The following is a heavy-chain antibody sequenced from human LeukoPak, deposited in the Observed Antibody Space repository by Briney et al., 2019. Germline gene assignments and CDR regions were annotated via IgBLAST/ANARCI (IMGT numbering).Heavy chain of an antibody. CDR3: ARGGMYKQPHDAFDI. Sequence: GASVKVSCKASGYTFTSYDINWVRQATGQGLEWMGWMNPNSGNTGYAQKFQGRVTITRNTSISTVYMELSSLRSEDTAVYYCARGGMYKQPHDAFDIWGQGTMVTVSS. V-gene: IGHV1-8*03. D-gene: IGHD1-14*01. J-gene: IGHJ3*02. CDR2: MNPNSGNT. CDR1: GYTFTSYD.